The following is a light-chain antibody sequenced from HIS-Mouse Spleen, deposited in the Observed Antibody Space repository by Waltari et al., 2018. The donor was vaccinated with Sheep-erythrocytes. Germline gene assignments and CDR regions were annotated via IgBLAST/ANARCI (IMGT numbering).Light chain of an antibody. Sequence: SYELTQPPSVSVSPGQTASITCSGDKLGDKYACWYHQKPGQSPVLVIYQDSKRPSGIPERFSGSNSGNTATLNISGTQAMDEADYYCQAWDSSTVVFGGGTKLTVL. V-gene: IGLV3-1*01. CDR3: QAWDSSTVV. CDR1: KLGDKY. J-gene: IGLJ2*01. CDR2: QDS.